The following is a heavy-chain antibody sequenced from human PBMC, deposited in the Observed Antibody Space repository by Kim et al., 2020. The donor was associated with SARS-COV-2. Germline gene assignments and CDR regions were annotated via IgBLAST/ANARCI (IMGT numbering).Heavy chain of an antibody. CDR1: GGSFSGYY. D-gene: IGHD2-2*01. J-gene: IGHJ6*02. CDR3: ARGRKYLYYYYGMDV. V-gene: IGHV4-34*01. CDR2: INHSGST. Sequence: SETLSLTCAVYGGSFSGYYWSWIRQPPGKGLEWIGEINHSGSTNYNPSLKSRVTISVDTSKNQFSLKLSSVTAADTAVYYCARGRKYLYYYYGMDVWGQG.